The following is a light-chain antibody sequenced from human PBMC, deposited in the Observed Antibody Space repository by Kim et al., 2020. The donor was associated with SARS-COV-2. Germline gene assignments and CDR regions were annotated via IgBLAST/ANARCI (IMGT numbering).Light chain of an antibody. Sequence: ALGQTVRITCQGDSLRSYYASWYQQKPVQAPVLVIYGKNNRPSGIPDRFSGASSGNTASLTITGAQAEDEADYYCNSRDSSGNRWVFGGGTKLTVL. CDR3: NSRDSSGNRWV. V-gene: IGLV3-19*01. CDR2: GKN. CDR1: SLRSYY. J-gene: IGLJ3*02.